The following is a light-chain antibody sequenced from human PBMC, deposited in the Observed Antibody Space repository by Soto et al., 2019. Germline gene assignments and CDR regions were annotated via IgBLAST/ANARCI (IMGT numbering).Light chain of an antibody. CDR1: QGIGST. CDR3: QRYNNWPLT. J-gene: IGKJ4*01. Sequence: EIVMTQSPATLSLSPGEGATLSCRASQGIGSTLAWYQHKPGQTPRLLIYDASTRATGVPARFSGSGSGTEFTLTSNSLQSEDFAVYYCQRYNNWPLTFGEGTKVESK. V-gene: IGKV3-15*01. CDR2: DAS.